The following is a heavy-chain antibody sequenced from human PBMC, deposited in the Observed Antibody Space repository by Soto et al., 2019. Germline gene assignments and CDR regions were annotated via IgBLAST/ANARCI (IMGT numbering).Heavy chain of an antibody. CDR3: ARDRGVAPPVAGNTHYYYYMDV. Sequence: QDQLVQSGAEVKKPGASVTVSCKASGYSFTNYGFTWVRQAPGQGLEWMGWISGFNGNTHYAQKLQGRVTMTTDASTSTDSMELRSLRSDDTAVYYCARDRGVAPPVAGNTHYYYYMDVWGKGTTVTVSS. J-gene: IGHJ6*03. CDR1: GYSFTNYG. CDR2: ISGFNGNT. D-gene: IGHD6-19*01. V-gene: IGHV1-18*01.